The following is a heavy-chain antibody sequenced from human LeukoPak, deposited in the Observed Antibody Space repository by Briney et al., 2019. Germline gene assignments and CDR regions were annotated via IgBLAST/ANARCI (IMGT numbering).Heavy chain of an antibody. Sequence: GGSLRLSCTASTFNFRGSGMHWVRQAPGTGLEWVAFIQSDTSQIYYADSVKGRFTIARDNAKNSLYLQMNSLRAEDMALYYCVKDMSGSNDAFDLWGQGTMVTVSS. J-gene: IGHJ3*01. CDR2: IQSDTSQI. D-gene: IGHD3-3*01. V-gene: IGHV3-30*02. CDR3: VKDMSGSNDAFDL. CDR1: TFNFRGSG.